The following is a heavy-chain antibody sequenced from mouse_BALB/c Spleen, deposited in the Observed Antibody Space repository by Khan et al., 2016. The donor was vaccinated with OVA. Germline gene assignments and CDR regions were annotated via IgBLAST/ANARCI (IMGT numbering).Heavy chain of an antibody. J-gene: IGHJ3*01. Sequence: QVQLQQSGAELVRPGSSVKISCKASGYAFSSYWMNWVKQRPGQGLEWIGQIYPGDGNTHYNGNFKGKATLTADKYSSTAYMQLSSLTSEDSAVYFCARLGHWLAYWGQGTLVTVSA. D-gene: IGHD2-14*01. CDR1: GYAFSSYW. CDR3: ARLGHWLAY. V-gene: IGHV1-80*01. CDR2: IYPGDGNT.